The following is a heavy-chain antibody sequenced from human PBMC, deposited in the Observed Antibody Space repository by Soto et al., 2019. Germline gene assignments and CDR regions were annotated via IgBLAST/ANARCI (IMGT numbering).Heavy chain of an antibody. CDR3: ARRMSDGFGDVS. Sequence: QVQLVQSGAEVKKPGASVKVSCKTSGYTFTNYDINWVRQAPGQGLEWMGWMGPKSGNTGFAPKYQGRLTLTRNTSMTAAYMEVSSLGSEDTAVYYCARRMSDGFGDVSWGQGTMVTVSS. V-gene: IGHV1-8*01. CDR2: MGPKSGNT. J-gene: IGHJ5*02. CDR1: GYTFTNYD. D-gene: IGHD3-10*01.